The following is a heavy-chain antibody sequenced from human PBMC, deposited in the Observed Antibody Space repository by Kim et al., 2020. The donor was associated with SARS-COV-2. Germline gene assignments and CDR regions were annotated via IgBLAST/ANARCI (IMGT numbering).Heavy chain of an antibody. D-gene: IGHD3-22*01. Sequence: ASVKVSCKVSGYTLTELSMHWVRQAPGKGLEWMGGFDPEDGETIYAQKFQGRVTMTEDTSTDTAYMELSSLRSEDTAVYYCATVRTTWYYYDSSGQLDYWGQGTLVTVSS. V-gene: IGHV1-24*01. CDR2: FDPEDGET. J-gene: IGHJ4*02. CDR1: GYTLTELS. CDR3: ATVRTTWYYYDSSGQLDY.